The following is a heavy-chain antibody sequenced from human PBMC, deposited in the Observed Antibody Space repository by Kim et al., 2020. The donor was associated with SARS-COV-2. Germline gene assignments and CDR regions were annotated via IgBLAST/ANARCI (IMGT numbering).Heavy chain of an antibody. D-gene: IGHD3-3*01. V-gene: IGHV1-2*06. J-gene: IGHJ4*02. CDR3: ARGGDLRFLEWLPFDY. CDR1: GYTFTGYY. Sequence: ASVKVSCKASGYTFTGYYMHWVRQAPGQGLEWMGRINPNSGGTNYAQKFQGRVTMTRDTSISTAYMELSRLRSDDTAVYYCARGGDLRFLEWLPFDYWGQGTLVTVSS. CDR2: INPNSGGT.